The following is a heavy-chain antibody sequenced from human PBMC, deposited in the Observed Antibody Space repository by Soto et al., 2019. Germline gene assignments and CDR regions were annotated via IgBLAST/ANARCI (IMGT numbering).Heavy chain of an antibody. V-gene: IGHV4-39*01. CDR3: ARPRGSIWQPFDY. CDR2: IYYSGST. D-gene: IGHD6-13*01. J-gene: IGHJ4*02. Sequence: SSETLSLTWTVSGGTISSSGYYWGWNRQPPGKGLEWIGSIYYSGSTYYNPSLKSRVTISVDTSKNQFSLKLSSVTAADTAVYYCARPRGSIWQPFDYWGQGTLVTVSS. CDR1: GGTISSSGYY.